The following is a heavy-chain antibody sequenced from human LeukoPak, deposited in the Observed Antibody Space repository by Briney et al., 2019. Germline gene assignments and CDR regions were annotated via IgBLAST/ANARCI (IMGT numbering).Heavy chain of an antibody. CDR3: ARRGRLKFDY. D-gene: IGHD2-21*02. CDR2: ISSSSSYI. J-gene: IGHJ4*02. V-gene: IGHV3-21*01. Sequence: PGGPLRLSRAASGFIYSSFRKNCLPPAPGGGREWVSSISSSSSYIYSADSVKRRFNISRDNAKNSQYLQMNSPRAEDTAVYCCARRGRLKFDYWGQGTLVTVSS. CDR1: GFIYSSFR.